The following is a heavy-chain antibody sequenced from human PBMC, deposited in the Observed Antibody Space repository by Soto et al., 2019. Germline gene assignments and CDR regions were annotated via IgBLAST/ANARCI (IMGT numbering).Heavy chain of an antibody. CDR2: ISWNSGNI. CDR1: GFIFDDYA. Sequence: EVQLVESGGGLVQPGRSLRLSCAASGFIFDDYAVHWVRQAPGKGLEWVSHISWNSGNIDYADSVKGRFTISRDNAKNSLYLQMNSLRPEDTALYYCAKETSTSGLFDYWGQGTLVTVSS. V-gene: IGHV3-9*01. CDR3: AKETSTSGLFDY. D-gene: IGHD1-1*01. J-gene: IGHJ4*02.